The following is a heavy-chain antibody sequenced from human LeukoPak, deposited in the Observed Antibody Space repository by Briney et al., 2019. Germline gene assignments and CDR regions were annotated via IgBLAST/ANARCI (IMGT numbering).Heavy chain of an antibody. CDR1: GGSTSSYY. Sequence: SETLSLTCTVSGGSTSSYYWSWIRQPPGKGLEWIGYIYTSGSTNYNPSLKSRVTISVDTSKNQFSLKLSSVTAADTAVYYCARTPLVVVPAAIGFWFDPWGQGTLVTVSS. CDR2: IYTSGST. CDR3: ARTPLVVVPAAIGFWFDP. V-gene: IGHV4-4*09. J-gene: IGHJ5*02. D-gene: IGHD2-2*01.